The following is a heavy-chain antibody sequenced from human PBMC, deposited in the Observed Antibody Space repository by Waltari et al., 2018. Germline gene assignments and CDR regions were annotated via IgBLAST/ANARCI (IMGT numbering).Heavy chain of an antibody. CDR1: GGTFSSYA. CDR2: IIPIFGTA. D-gene: IGHD5-12*01. J-gene: IGHJ4*02. CDR3: ARDRYSGYDGRYYFDY. V-gene: IGHV1-69*08. Sequence: QVQLVQSGAEVKKPGSSVKVSCKASGGTFSSYAISWVRQAPGQGLEWMGRIIPIFGTANYAQKFQGRVTITADKSTSTAYMELSSLRSEDTAVYYCARDRYSGYDGRYYFDYWGQGTLVTVSS.